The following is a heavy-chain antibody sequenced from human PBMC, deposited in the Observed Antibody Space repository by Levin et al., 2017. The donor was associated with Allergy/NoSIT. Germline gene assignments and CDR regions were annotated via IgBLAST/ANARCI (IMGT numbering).Heavy chain of an antibody. CDR3: ARRVGSGSYYKVDYFDY. V-gene: IGHV5-51*01. CDR1: GYSFTSYW. Sequence: GESLKISCKGSGYSFTSYWIGWVRQMPGKGLEWMGIIYPGDSDTRYSPSFQGQVTISADKSISTAYLQWSSLKASDTAMYYCARRVGSGSYYKVDYFDYWGQGTLVTVSS. J-gene: IGHJ4*02. D-gene: IGHD3-10*01. CDR2: IYPGDSDT.